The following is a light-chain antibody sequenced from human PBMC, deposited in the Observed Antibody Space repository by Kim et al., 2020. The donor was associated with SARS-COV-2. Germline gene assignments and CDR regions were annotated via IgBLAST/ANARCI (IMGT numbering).Light chain of an antibody. V-gene: IGKV3-20*01. CDR3: QQYGSSPRYS. CDR1: QSVSSSY. Sequence: SPGERATLSCRASQSVSSSYLAWYRQKPGQAPRLLIYGASSRATGIPDRFSGSGSGTDFTLTISRLEPEDFAVYYCQQYGSSPRYSFGQGTKLEI. J-gene: IGKJ2*03. CDR2: GAS.